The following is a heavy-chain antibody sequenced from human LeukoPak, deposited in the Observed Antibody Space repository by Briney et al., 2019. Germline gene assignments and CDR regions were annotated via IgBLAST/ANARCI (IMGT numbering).Heavy chain of an antibody. D-gene: IGHD4-11*01. CDR2: INPSGGST. Sequence: ASVKVSCKASGYTFTSYYMHWVRQAPGQGLEWMGIINPSGGSTSYAQKFQGRVTMTRDASTSTVYMELSSLRSEDTAVYYCARETTVTNWFDPWGQGTLVTVSS. CDR3: ARETTVTNWFDP. CDR1: GYTFTSYY. V-gene: IGHV1-46*03. J-gene: IGHJ5*02.